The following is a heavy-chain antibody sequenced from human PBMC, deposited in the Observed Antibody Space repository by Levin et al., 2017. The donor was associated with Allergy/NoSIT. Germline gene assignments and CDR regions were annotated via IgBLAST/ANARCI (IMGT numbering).Heavy chain of an antibody. J-gene: IGHJ4*02. CDR2: ISGSGGST. CDR3: AKDRPQELDY. V-gene: IGHV3-23*01. CDR1: GFTFSNYA. Sequence: GGSLRLSCAASGFTFSNYAMNWVRQAPGKGLEWVSLISGSGGSTYYADSVKGRFTISRDSSKNTLFLEMNRLRADDTAVYYCAKDRPQELDYWGQGTLVTVSS. D-gene: IGHD1-26*01.